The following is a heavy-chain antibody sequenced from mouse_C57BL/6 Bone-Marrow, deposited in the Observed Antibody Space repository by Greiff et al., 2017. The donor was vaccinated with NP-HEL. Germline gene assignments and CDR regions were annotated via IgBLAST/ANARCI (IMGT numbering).Heavy chain of an antibody. V-gene: IGHV5-6*01. CDR3: ARPGCFYAMDY. CDR2: ISSGGSYT. CDR1: GFTFSSYG. Sequence: EVKLMESGGALVKPGGSLKLSCAAPGFTFSSYGMSWVRQTPDKRLEWFATISSGGSYTYYPDSVKGRFTISRDNAKNTLYLQMSSLKSEDTAMYYCARPGCFYAMDYWGQGTSVTVSS. J-gene: IGHJ4*01.